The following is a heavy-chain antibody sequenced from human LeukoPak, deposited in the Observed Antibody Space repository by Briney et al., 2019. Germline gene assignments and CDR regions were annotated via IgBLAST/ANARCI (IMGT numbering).Heavy chain of an antibody. CDR2: INPNSGGT. V-gene: IGHV1-2*02. CDR3: ARARRRHIVVVTALDP. D-gene: IGHD2-21*02. CDR1: GYTFTSYY. J-gene: IGHJ5*02. Sequence: ASVKVSCKAPGYTFTSYYMHWVRQAPGQGLEWMGWINPNSGGTNYAQKFQGRVTMTRDTSISTAYMELSRLRSDDTAVYYCARARRRHIVVVTALDPWGQGTLVTVSS.